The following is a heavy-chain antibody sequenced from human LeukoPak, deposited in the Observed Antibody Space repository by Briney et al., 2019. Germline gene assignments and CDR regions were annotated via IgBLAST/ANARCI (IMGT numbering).Heavy chain of an antibody. Sequence: GGSLRLSCAASGFTFSSYAMHWVRQAPGKGLEWVAVISYDGSNKYYADSVKGRFTISRDNSKNTLYLQMNSLRAEDTAVYYCARDGSTRYWGQGTLVTVSS. J-gene: IGHJ4*02. CDR3: ARDGSTRY. CDR2: ISYDGSNK. CDR1: GFTFSSYA. D-gene: IGHD1-26*01. V-gene: IGHV3-30-3*01.